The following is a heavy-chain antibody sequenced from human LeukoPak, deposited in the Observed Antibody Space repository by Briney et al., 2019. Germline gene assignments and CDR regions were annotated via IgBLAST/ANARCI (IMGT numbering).Heavy chain of an antibody. V-gene: IGHV4-38-2*02. Sequence: SETLSLTCTVSGYSISSGYYWGWIRQPPGKGLEWIGSIYHSGSTYYNPSLKSRVTISVDTSKNQFSLKLSSVTAADTAMYYCARAEKWLQFEGCFDYWGQGTLVTVSS. J-gene: IGHJ4*02. CDR2: IYHSGST. D-gene: IGHD5-24*01. CDR3: ARAEKWLQFEGCFDY. CDR1: GYSISSGYY.